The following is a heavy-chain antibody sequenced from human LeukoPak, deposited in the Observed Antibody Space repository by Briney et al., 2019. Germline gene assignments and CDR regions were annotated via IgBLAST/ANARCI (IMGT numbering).Heavy chain of an antibody. D-gene: IGHD3-22*01. Sequence: PGGSLRLSCAASGFTFSDYYMSWIRQAPGKGLEWVSYISSSSGYTKYADSVKGRFTISRDNAKNSLYLQMNSLTAEDTAVYYCAADAPPSYYYDSRGNAWYFDIWGRGTLVTVSS. CDR1: GFTFSDYY. CDR3: AADAPPSYYYDSRGNAWYFDI. J-gene: IGHJ2*01. CDR2: ISSSSGYT. V-gene: IGHV3-11*05.